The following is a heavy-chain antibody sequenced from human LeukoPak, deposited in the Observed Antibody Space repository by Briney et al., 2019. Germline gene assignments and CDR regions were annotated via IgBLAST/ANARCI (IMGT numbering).Heavy chain of an antibody. D-gene: IGHD3-10*02. CDR2: IYYSGNT. CDR3: ARSTGSTMFIDY. CDR1: GGSISPYY. J-gene: IGHJ4*02. V-gene: IGHV4-59*01. Sequence: PSETLSLTCTVSGGSISPYYWSWIRQPPGKGLEWLGYIYYSGNTDYNPSLKSRVAISVDTSKNQFSLKLSSVTAADTAVCYCARSTGSTMFIDYWGQGTLVTVSS.